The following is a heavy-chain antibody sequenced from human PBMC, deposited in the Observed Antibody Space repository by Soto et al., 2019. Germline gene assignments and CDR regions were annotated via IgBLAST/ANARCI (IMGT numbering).Heavy chain of an antibody. CDR3: AGGSWGVRGGHYGMDV. CDR2: TYYRSKWYN. D-gene: IGHD3-10*01. Sequence: SQTLSLTCAISGDSVSSNSAAWNWIRQSPSRGLEWLGRTYYRSKWYNDYAVSVKSRITINPDTSKNQFSLQLNSVTPEDSAVYSCAGGSWGVRGGHYGMDVWGQGTTVTVSS. J-gene: IGHJ6*02. V-gene: IGHV6-1*01. CDR1: GDSVSSNSAA.